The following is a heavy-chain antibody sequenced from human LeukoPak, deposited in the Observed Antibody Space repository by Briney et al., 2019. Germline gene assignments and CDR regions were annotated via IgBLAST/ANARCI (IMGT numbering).Heavy chain of an antibody. V-gene: IGHV4-34*01. CDR3: ARAHRYYYYMDV. CDR2: INHSGST. Sequence: SETLSLTCAVYGGSFSGYYWSWIRQPPGKGLEWIGEINHSGSTNYNPSLKSRVTISVDTSKNQFSLRLSSGTAADTAVYYCARAHRYYYYMDVWGKGTTVTVSS. CDR1: GGSFSGYY. J-gene: IGHJ6*03.